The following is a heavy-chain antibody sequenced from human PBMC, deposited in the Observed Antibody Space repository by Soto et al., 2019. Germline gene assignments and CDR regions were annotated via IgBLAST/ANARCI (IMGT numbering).Heavy chain of an antibody. CDR1: GYTFTSYY. V-gene: IGHV1-46*01. J-gene: IGHJ6*02. CDR2: INPSGGST. D-gene: IGHD3-3*01. Sequence: ASVKVSCKASGYTFTSYYMHWVRQAPGQGLEWMGIINPSGGSTSYAQKFQGRVTMTRDTSTSTVYMELSSLRSEDTAVYYCARVMTVYYDFWSGYSYYYYGMDVWG. CDR3: ARVMTVYYDFWSGYSYYYYGMDV.